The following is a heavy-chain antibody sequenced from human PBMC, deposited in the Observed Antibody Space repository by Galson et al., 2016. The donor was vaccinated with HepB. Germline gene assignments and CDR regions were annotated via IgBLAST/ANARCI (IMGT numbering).Heavy chain of an antibody. V-gene: IGHV1-3*01. CDR3: GRDKMVNHRGTQWNGMDV. Sequence: SVKVSCKASGYSFSSFAIHWVRQAPGQRLEWMGWIHAATGNTKYPQNFQGRATLTRDTSARAGYMGVRSLRREDTAFYYCGRDKMVNHRGTQWNGMDVWGQGTAITVSS. CDR1: GYSFSSFA. D-gene: IGHD2-8*01. CDR2: IHAATGNT. J-gene: IGHJ6*02.